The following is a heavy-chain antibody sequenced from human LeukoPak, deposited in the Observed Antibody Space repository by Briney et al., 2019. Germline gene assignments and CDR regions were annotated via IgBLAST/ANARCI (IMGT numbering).Heavy chain of an antibody. CDR1: GFTFSSYG. CDR3: AREKKTYYYDSSSYYFDY. V-gene: IGHV3-53*01. Sequence: GRSLRLSCAASGFTFSSYGMHWVRQASGKGLEWVSVIYSGGSTYYADSVKGRFTISRDNSKNTLYLQMNSLRAEDTAVYYCAREKKTYYYDSSSYYFDYWGQGTLVTVSS. CDR2: IYSGGST. J-gene: IGHJ4*02. D-gene: IGHD3-22*01.